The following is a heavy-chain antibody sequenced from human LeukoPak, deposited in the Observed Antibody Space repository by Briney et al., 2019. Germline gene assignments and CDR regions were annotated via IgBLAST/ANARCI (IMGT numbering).Heavy chain of an antibody. CDR1: GYTFTSHY. V-gene: IGHV1-46*01. CDR3: ARVSGYYDILTGADY. D-gene: IGHD3-9*01. J-gene: IGHJ4*02. CDR2: INPSGGST. Sequence: ASVKVSCKASGYTFTSHYMHWVRQAPGQGLEWMGIINPSGGSTSYAQKFQGRVTMTRDTSTSTVYMELSSLRSEDTAVYYCARVSGYYDILTGADYWGQGTLVTVSS.